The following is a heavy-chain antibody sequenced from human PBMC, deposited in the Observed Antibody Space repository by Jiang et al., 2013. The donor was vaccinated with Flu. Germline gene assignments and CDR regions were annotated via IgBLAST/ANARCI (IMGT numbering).Heavy chain of an antibody. CDR2: INPSGGST. J-gene: IGHJ4*02. CDR3: ARDGPDTMIVVVAFDY. V-gene: IGHV1-46*01. D-gene: IGHD3-22*01. CDR1: GYTFTSYY. Sequence: SGAEVKKPGASVKVSCKASGYTFTSYYMHWVRQAPGQGLEWMGIINPSGGSTSYAQKFQGRVTMTRDTSTSTVYMELSSLRSEDTAVYYCARDGPDTMIVVVAFDYWGQGTLVTVSS.